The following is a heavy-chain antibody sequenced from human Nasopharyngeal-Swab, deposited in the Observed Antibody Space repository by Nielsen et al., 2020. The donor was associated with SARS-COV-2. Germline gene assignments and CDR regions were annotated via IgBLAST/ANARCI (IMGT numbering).Heavy chain of an antibody. Sequence: SETLSLTCTVSGGSISSYYWSWIRQPPGKGLEWIGYIYYSGSTNYNPSLKSRVTISVDTSKNQFSLKLSSVTAADTAVYYCARSKAAHNWFDPWGQGTLVTVPS. CDR3: ARSKAAHNWFDP. CDR1: GGSISSYY. V-gene: IGHV4-59*01. CDR2: IYYSGST. J-gene: IGHJ5*02. D-gene: IGHD6-6*01.